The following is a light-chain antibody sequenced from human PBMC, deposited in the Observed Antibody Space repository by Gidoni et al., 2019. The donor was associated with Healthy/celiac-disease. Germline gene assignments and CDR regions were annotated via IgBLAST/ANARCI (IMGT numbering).Light chain of an antibody. CDR2: AAS. CDR3: QQSYSTPRT. Sequence: DIQMTQSPSSLSASVGHRVTITCRASQSISSYLNWYQQKPGKAPKLLIYAASSVQSGVPSRFSGSGSGTDFTLTISSLQPEDFATYYCQQSYSTPRTFGQGTKVEIK. V-gene: IGKV1-39*01. J-gene: IGKJ1*01. CDR1: QSISSY.